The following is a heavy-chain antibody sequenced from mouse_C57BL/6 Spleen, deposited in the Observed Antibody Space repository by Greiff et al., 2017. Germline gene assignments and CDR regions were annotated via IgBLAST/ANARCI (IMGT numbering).Heavy chain of an antibody. CDR3: ERGGITTVVAPGFAY. J-gene: IGHJ3*01. Sequence: EVKLMESGPGMVKPSQSLSLTCTVTGYSITSGYDWHWIRHFPGNKLEWMGYISYSGSTNYNPSLKSRISITHDTSKNHFFLKLNSVTTEDTATYYCERGGITTVVAPGFAYWGQGTLVTVSA. CDR2: ISYSGST. V-gene: IGHV3-1*01. D-gene: IGHD1-1*01. CDR1: GYSITSGYD.